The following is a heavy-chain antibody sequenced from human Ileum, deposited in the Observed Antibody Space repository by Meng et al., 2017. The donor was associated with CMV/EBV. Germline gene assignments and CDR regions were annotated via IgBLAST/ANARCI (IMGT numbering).Heavy chain of an antibody. CDR3: ARDPRYSDNWFRAGDFQQ. D-gene: IGHD6-13*01. J-gene: IGHJ1*01. V-gene: IGHV1-18*01. CDR1: GYPFTSFG. Sequence: QARLVWSGAEGKKPGASVTVSCKASGYPFTSFGISWVRQAPGQGLEWIGWISTYNGDTNYAQNVQGRVSMTTDTSTNTVYMELRSLRSDDTAVYYCARDPRYSDNWFRAGDFQQWGQGTLVTVSS. CDR2: ISTYNGDT.